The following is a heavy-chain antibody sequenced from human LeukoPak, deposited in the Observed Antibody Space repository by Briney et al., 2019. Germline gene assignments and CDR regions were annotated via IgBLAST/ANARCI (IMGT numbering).Heavy chain of an antibody. V-gene: IGHV4-61*02. CDR2: IYASGST. Sequence: PSETLSLTCTVSGGSISSKSYYWSWIRQPAGKGLEWIGRIYASGSTDYNPSLKSRVTISRDTSKNEFSLILSSVTAADTAVYFCARGYSSGYYLNWGQGTLVTVSS. CDR3: ARGYSSGYYLN. J-gene: IGHJ4*02. D-gene: IGHD3-22*01. CDR1: GGSISSKSYY.